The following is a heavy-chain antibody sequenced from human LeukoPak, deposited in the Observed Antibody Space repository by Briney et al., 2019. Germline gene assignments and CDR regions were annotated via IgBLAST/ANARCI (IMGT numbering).Heavy chain of an antibody. J-gene: IGHJ4*02. D-gene: IGHD1-14*01. V-gene: IGHV3-11*06. CDR3: ARGGRKDALDY. CDR1: GFTFSDYY. CDR2: ISGNSGYT. Sequence: NTGGSLRLSCAASGFTFSDYYMSWTRQAPGKGLEWVSYISGNSGYTNYADSVKGRFTISRDSAKSSLYLQMDILRAEDTAVYYCARGGRKDALDYWGQGTLVTVSS.